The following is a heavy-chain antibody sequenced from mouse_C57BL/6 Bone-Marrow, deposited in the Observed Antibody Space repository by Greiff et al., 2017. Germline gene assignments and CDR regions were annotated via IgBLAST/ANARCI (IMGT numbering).Heavy chain of an antibody. CDR2: IYPRSGNT. CDR1: GYTFTSYG. Sequence: VQLVESGAELARPGASVKLSCKASGYTFTSYGISWVKQRTGQGLEWIGEIYPRSGNTYYNEKFKGKATLTADKSSSTAYMELRSLTSEDSAVYFCARGPIYYDYYYFDYWGQGTTLTVSS. J-gene: IGHJ2*01. CDR3: ARGPIYYDYYYFDY. D-gene: IGHD2-4*01. V-gene: IGHV1-81*01.